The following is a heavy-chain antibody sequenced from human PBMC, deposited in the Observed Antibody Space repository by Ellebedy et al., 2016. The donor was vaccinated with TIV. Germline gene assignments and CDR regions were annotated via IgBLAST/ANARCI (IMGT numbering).Heavy chain of an antibody. CDR3: ARGIDYGLYWYFDL. J-gene: IGHJ2*01. Sequence: SETLSLTCTVSGGSISSYYWSWIRQPPGKGLEWIGYIYYSGSTNYNPSLKSRVTISVDTSKNQFSLKLSSVTAADTAVYYCARGIDYGLYWYFDLWGRGTLVTVSS. CDR2: IYYSGST. CDR1: GGSISSYY. V-gene: IGHV4-59*01. D-gene: IGHD4-17*01.